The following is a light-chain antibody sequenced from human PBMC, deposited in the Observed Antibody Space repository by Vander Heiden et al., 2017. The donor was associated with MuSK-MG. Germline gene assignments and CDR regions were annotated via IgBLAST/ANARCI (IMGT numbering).Light chain of an antibody. Sequence: DIVMTQSPLSLPVTPGEPASISCRSSQSLLHSNGYNYLDWYLQKSGQSPQLLIYLGSNRASGVPDRLRGSRSGTDFTLKIIRVEAEDVGVYYCRQALQTPYTFGQGTRLEMK. CDR2: LGS. CDR1: QSLLHSNGYNY. V-gene: IGKV2-28*01. CDR3: RQALQTPYT. J-gene: IGKJ2*01.